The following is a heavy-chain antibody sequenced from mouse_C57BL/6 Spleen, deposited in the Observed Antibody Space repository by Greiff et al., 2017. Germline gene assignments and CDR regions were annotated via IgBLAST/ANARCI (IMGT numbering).Heavy chain of an antibody. CDR2: ISDGGSYT. V-gene: IGHV5-4*01. J-gene: IGHJ4*01. Sequence: EVKLQESGGGLVKPGGSLKLSCAASGFTFSSYAMSWVRQTPEKRLEWVATISDGGSYTYYPDNVKGRFTISRDNAKNNLYLQMSHLKSEDTAMYYCARERLGQMDYWGQGTSVTVSS. D-gene: IGHD4-1*01. CDR3: ARERLGQMDY. CDR1: GFTFSSYA.